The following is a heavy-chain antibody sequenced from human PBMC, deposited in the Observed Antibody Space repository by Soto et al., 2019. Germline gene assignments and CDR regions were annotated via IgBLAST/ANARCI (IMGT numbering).Heavy chain of an antibody. D-gene: IGHD4-17*01. CDR2: IKQDGKEK. J-gene: IGHJ4*02. V-gene: IGHV3-7*01. Sequence: EVQLVESGGGLVQPGASLRLSCEASGFIFSSYWMSWVRQAPGQGLEWVANIKQDGKEKDYADSVKGRFTISRDNVKNSLYLQMNSLRAEDSAVYHSAREGAYGDFCGAWGQGTLVTVSS. CDR3: AREGAYGDFCGA. CDR1: GFIFSSYW.